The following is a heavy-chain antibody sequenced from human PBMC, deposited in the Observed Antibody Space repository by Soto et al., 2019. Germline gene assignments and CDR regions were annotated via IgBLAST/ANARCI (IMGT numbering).Heavy chain of an antibody. CDR1: GFTFSSYG. D-gene: IGHD3-3*01. Sequence: PGGSLRLSCAASGFTFSSYGMHWVRQAPGKGLEWVAVISYDGSNKYYADSVKGRFTISRDNSKNTLYLKMNSLRAEDTAVYYCAKYYDFWSGYLNGGQGTLVTVPS. CDR2: ISYDGSNK. CDR3: AKYYDFWSGYLN. J-gene: IGHJ4*02. V-gene: IGHV3-30*18.